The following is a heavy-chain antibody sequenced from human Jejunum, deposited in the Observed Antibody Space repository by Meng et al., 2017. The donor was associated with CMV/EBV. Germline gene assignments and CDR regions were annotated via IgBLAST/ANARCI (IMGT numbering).Heavy chain of an antibody. CDR3: AKNRDGIDS. V-gene: IGHV3-30*02. D-gene: IGHD2/OR15-2a*01. CDR2: IHYAWDSQ. Sequence: ELRVESGGVVVLLGGSRGVSCVSSGFHFSRLGMHWVGQAPGKPLGWVSFIHYAWDSQYYADSVKGRFTISRDDSRNTVYLKMNSLTTEDTAVYYCAKNRDGIDSWGQGTLVTVSS. J-gene: IGHJ4*02. CDR1: GFHFSRLG.